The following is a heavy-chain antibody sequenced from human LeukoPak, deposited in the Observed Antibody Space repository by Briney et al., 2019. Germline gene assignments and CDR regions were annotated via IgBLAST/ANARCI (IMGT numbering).Heavy chain of an antibody. D-gene: IGHD4-17*01. Sequence: SQTLSLTCTVSGDSITSGGYHWTWIRQHPGKGLERIGYISNSGSTYYNPSLKRRVDISMDTSKNQFSLSLTSVTAADTAVYYCARDYGDYFRWFDPWGQGTLVTVSS. CDR3: ARDYGDYFRWFDP. J-gene: IGHJ5*02. CDR2: ISNSGST. V-gene: IGHV4-31*03. CDR1: GDSITSGGYH.